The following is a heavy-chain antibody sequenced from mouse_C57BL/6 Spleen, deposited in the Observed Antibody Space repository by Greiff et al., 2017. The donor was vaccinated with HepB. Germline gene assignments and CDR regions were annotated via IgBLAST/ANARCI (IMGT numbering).Heavy chain of an antibody. CDR3: ARRTGRENYFDY. V-gene: IGHV1-82*01. J-gene: IGHJ2*01. CDR2: IYPGDGDT. CDR1: GYAFSSSW. Sequence: QVQLKQSGPELVKPGASVKISCKASGYAFSSSWMNWVKQRPGKGLEWIGRIYPGDGDTNYNGKFKGKATLTADKSSSTAYMPLSSLTSEDSAVYFCARRTGRENYFDYWGQGTTLTVSS. D-gene: IGHD4-1*01.